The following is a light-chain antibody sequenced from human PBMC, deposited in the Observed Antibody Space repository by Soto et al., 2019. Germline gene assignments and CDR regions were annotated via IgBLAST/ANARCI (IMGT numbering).Light chain of an antibody. CDR2: GAS. CDR1: QSVSSSY. V-gene: IGKV3-20*01. J-gene: IGKJ1*01. Sequence: EIVLTQSPGALSLSPGERATLSCGASQSVSSSYLAWYQQKPGQAPRLLIYGASTRATGIQDRFSGSGSGTYFLLTISRLQHEDVAVYYCQQYSSSPRTFGQGTKVEIK. CDR3: QQYSSSPRT.